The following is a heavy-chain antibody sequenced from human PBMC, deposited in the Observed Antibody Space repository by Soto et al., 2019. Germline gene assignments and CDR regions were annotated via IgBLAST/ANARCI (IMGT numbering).Heavy chain of an antibody. CDR2: ISGSGGST. CDR3: AKGALGEPEAFDI. V-gene: IGHV3-23*01. D-gene: IGHD3-16*01. J-gene: IGHJ3*02. Sequence: GGSLRLSCAASGFTFSRYAMSWVRQAPGKGLEWVSAISGSGGSTYYADSVKGRFTISSDNSKNTLYLQMNSLRAEDTAVYYCAKGALGEPEAFDIWGQGTMVTVSS. CDR1: GFTFSRYA.